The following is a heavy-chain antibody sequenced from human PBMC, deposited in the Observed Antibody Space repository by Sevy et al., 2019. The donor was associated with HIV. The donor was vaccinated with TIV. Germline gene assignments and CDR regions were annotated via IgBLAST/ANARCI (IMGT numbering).Heavy chain of an antibody. Sequence: GGSLRLSCGASGFIFSSYSMNWVRQAPGKGLEWISYISTGSTTIYYADSVKGRFTVSRDNARSSLFLQMNSLRDEDTAVYYCAIDPRDGGDYWGQGTLVTVSS. CDR2: ISTGSTTI. D-gene: IGHD3-16*01. V-gene: IGHV3-48*02. CDR3: AIDPRDGGDY. J-gene: IGHJ4*02. CDR1: GFIFSSYS.